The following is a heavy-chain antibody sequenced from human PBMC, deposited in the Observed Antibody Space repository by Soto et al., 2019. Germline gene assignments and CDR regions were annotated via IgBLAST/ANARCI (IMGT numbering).Heavy chain of an antibody. D-gene: IGHD3-10*01. J-gene: IGHJ6*02. V-gene: IGHV1-69*01. CDR3: ARCLLSGSYYYYYYGLDV. Sequence: QVQLVQSGAEVKKPGSSVKVSCKASRDTFSSYIITWVRQARGQGLEWMGGINPIFGSTYYAQKFQGRVTITADESTSTAYMELKSLRSEDTAVYYCARCLLSGSYYYYYYGLDVWGQGTTVTVS. CDR2: INPIFGST. CDR1: RDTFSSYI.